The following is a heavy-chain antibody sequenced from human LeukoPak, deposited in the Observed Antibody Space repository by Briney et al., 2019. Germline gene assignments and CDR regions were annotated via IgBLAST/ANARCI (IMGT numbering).Heavy chain of an antibody. CDR3: SRDPTYYLRYGYFDY. CDR2: INQDGSEK. J-gene: IGHJ4*02. V-gene: IGHV3-7*01. D-gene: IGHD1-26*01. CDR1: GFAFSTYW. Sequence: PGGSLRLSCAASGFAFSTYWMSWVRQAPGKGLEWVANINQDGSEKNYVDSVKGRFTISRDNAENSLYLQMNSLRAEDTAVYYCSRDPTYYLRYGYFDYWGQGALVTVSS.